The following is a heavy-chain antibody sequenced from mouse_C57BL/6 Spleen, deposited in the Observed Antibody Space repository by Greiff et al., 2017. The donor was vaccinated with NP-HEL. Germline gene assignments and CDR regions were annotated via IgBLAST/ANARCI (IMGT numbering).Heavy chain of an antibody. V-gene: IGHV1-61*01. CDR1: GYTFTSYW. Sequence: VQLQQSGAELVRPGSSVKLSCKASGYTFTSYWMDWVKQRPGQGLEWIGNIYPSDSETHYNQKFKDKATLTVDKSSSTAYMQLSSLTSEDSAVYYCASLMYPYAMDYGGQGTSVTVSS. CDR3: ASLMYPYAMDY. J-gene: IGHJ4*01. D-gene: IGHD5-1*01. CDR2: IYPSDSET.